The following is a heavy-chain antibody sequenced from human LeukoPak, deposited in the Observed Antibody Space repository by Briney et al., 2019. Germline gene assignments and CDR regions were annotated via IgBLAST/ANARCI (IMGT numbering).Heavy chain of an antibody. Sequence: GGSLRLSCAASGFTFSSYGMNWVRQTPEKGLEWVSGLSGSGGATYYADSVKDRFTISRDNSKNILYLQMSSLRAEDTALYYCARGQWLVTSSFDSWGQGTLVTVSS. D-gene: IGHD6-19*01. CDR1: GFTFSSYG. J-gene: IGHJ4*02. CDR2: LSGSGGAT. V-gene: IGHV3-23*01. CDR3: ARGQWLVTSSFDS.